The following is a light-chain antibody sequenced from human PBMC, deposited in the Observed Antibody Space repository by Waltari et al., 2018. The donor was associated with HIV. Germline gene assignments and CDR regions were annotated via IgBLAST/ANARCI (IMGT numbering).Light chain of an antibody. CDR1: SGDVGGYNY. V-gene: IGLV2-14*03. Sequence: QSALTQPASVSGSPGQSITISCTGTSGDVGGYNYVSWYQQHPGKVPQLIIYEVSIRPSGVSDRCSGFKSGNTASLTISGLQAEDEADEHCSSYTGRSTHVVFGGGTKLTVL. CDR3: SSYTGRSTHVV. J-gene: IGLJ2*01. CDR2: EVS.